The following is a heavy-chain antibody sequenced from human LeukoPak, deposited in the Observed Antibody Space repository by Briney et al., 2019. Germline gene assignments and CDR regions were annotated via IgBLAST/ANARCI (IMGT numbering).Heavy chain of an antibody. J-gene: IGHJ4*02. V-gene: IGHV4-39*01. Sequence: PSETLSLTCTVSGDSISSGSYYWGWIRQPPGKGLEWIGSIYYSGSTDYNPSLKSRVTISVDTSKNQFSLKLSSVTAADTAVYYCARGLHGGPFDYWGQGTLVTVSS. CDR2: IYYSGST. CDR3: ARGLHGGPFDY. CDR1: GDSISSGSYY. D-gene: IGHD3-10*01.